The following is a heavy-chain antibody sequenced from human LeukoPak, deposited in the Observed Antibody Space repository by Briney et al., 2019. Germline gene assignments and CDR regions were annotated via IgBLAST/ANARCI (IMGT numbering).Heavy chain of an antibody. CDR2: IDYSGST. J-gene: IGHJ4*02. Sequence: PSETLSLTCSVSGGSISNFYWSWIRQPPGKGLEWIGYIDYSGSTSYNPSLKSRVTMSVDTSKNQFSLKLSSVTAADTAVYYCAGYSYGHRFVDYWGQGTLVTVSS. CDR3: AGYSYGHRFVDY. D-gene: IGHD5-18*01. CDR1: GGSISNFY. V-gene: IGHV4-59*12.